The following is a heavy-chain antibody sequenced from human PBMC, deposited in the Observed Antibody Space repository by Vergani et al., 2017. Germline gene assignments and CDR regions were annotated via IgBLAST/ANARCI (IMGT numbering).Heavy chain of an antibody. CDR1: GFTFSSYG. CDR2: ISYDGSNK. V-gene: IGHV3-30*18. Sequence: QVQLVESGGGVVQPGRSLRLSCAASGFTFSSYGMHWVRQAPGKGLEWVAVISYDGSNKYYADSVKGRFTISRDNSKNTLYLQMNSRRAEDTAVYYCAKDKWVLVVVAATYGMDVWGQGTTVTVSS. D-gene: IGHD2-15*01. CDR3: AKDKWVLVVVAATYGMDV. J-gene: IGHJ6*02.